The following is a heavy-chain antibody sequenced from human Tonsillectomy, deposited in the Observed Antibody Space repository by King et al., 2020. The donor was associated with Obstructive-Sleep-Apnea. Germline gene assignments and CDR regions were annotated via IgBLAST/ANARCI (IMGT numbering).Heavy chain of an antibody. J-gene: IGHJ4*02. V-gene: IGHV3-15*01. CDR1: GFTFSNAW. D-gene: IGHD3-9*01. CDR3: PPPAPHYDLLTGPPHY. Sequence: VQLVESGGGLVKPGGSLRLSCAASGFTFSNAWMNWVRQAPGKGLEWAGRIKSKTDGGTTDYAAPVKGRFTISRDDSKNTVYLQMNSLKTEDTAVYYCPPPAPHYDLLTGPPHYWGQGTLVTVSS. CDR2: IKSKTDGGTT.